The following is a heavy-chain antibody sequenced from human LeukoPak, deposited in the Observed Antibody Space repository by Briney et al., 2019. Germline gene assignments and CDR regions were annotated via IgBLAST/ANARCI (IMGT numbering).Heavy chain of an antibody. D-gene: IGHD1-26*01. CDR1: GGSISSYY. J-gene: IGHJ3*02. Sequence: PSETLSLTCTLAGGSISSYYCSWIRQPAGKGLEWIGRIYTSVSTNYNPSLKGRVTMSVDTSKNQFSLKLSSVTAADTAVYYCARDHVWESDAFDIWGQGPMVTVSS. V-gene: IGHV4-4*07. CDR3: ARDHVWESDAFDI. CDR2: IYTSVST.